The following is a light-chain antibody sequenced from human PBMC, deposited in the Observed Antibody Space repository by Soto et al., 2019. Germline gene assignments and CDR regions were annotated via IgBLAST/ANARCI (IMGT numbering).Light chain of an antibody. CDR3: QQYNNWPPMT. V-gene: IGKV3D-15*01. J-gene: IGKJ1*01. CDR2: GAS. CDR1: QSVSSS. Sequence: EIVMTQSPATLSVSPGERATLSCRASQSVSSSYVAWYQQKPGQAPRLLIYGASSRATGIPDRFSGSGSGTEFTLTISSLQSEDFAVYYCQQYNNWPPMTLGQGTTVDIK.